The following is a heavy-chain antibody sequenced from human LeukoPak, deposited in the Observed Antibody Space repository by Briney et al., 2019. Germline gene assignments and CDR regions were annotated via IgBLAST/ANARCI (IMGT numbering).Heavy chain of an antibody. CDR1: GFTFSSYP. V-gene: IGHV3-23*01. J-gene: IGHJ4*02. D-gene: IGHD2-21*02. Sequence: GGSLRLSCAASGFTFSSYPMSWVRQAPGKGLEWVSAISGSGSSTYYADSVKGRFTISRDNSKNTLYLQMNSLRAEDTAVYYCAKYIVVTATRTFDYWAREPWSPSPQ. CDR3: AKYIVVTATRTFDY. CDR2: ISGSGSST.